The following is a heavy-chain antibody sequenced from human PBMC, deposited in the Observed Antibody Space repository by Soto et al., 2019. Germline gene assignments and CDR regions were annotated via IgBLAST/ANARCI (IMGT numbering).Heavy chain of an antibody. J-gene: IGHJ6*02. D-gene: IGHD3-3*01. CDR1: GFTFSSYS. CDR2: ISSSSSYI. V-gene: IGHV3-21*01. Sequence: GGSLRLSCAASGFTFSSYSMNWVRQAPGKWLEWVSSISSSSSYIYYADSVKGRFTISRDNAKNSLYLQMNSLRAEDTAVYYCARDSSRYDFWSGYYDYYYYGMDVWGQGXTVTVSS. CDR3: ARDSSRYDFWSGYYDYYYYGMDV.